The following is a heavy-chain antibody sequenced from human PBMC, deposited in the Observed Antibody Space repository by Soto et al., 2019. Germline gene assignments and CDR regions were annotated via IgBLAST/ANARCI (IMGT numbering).Heavy chain of an antibody. V-gene: IGHV4-34*01. CDR1: GGSFSGYY. J-gene: IGHJ6*02. CDR2: INHSGST. Sequence: PSETLSLTCAVYGGSFSGYYWSWIRQPPGKGLEWIGEINHSGSTNYNPSLKSRVTISVDTSKNQFSLKLSSVTAADTAVYYCARGANAIQLWFGIYYYGMDVWGQGTTVTVSS. CDR3: ARGANAIQLWFGIYYYGMDV. D-gene: IGHD5-18*01.